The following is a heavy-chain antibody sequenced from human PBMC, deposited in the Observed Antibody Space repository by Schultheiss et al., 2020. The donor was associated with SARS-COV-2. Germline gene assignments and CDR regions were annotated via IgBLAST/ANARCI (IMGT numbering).Heavy chain of an antibody. CDR2: INPSGGST. CDR3: ARGDSSSWTRGPYYYYGMDV. D-gene: IGHD6-13*01. J-gene: IGHJ6*02. Sequence: ASVKVSCKASGYTFTSYYMHWVRQAPGQGLEWMGIINPSGGSTSYAQKFQGRVTMTRDTSISTAYMELSSLRSEDTAVYYCARGDSSSWTRGPYYYYGMDVWGQGTTVTVSS. V-gene: IGHV1-46*01. CDR1: GYTFTSYY.